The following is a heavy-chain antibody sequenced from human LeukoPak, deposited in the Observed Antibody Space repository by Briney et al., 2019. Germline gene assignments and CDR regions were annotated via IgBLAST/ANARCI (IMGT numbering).Heavy chain of an antibody. D-gene: IGHD3-22*01. J-gene: IGHJ1*01. CDR3: ARLGEHYYDSSGYYPEYFQH. CDR1: GFTVSSNY. Sequence: PGGSLRLSCAASGFTVSSNYMSWVRQAPGKGLEWVSVIYSGGSTYYADSVKGRFTTSRDNSKNTLYLQMNSLRAEDTAVYYCARLGEHYYDSSGYYPEYFQHWGQGTLVTVSS. CDR2: IYSGGST. V-gene: IGHV3-53*01.